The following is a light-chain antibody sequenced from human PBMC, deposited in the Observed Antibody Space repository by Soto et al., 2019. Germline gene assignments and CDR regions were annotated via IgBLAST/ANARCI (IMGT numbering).Light chain of an antibody. Sequence: DIQMTQSPSSLSASVGDRVTITCQASQDISNYLNWYQQKPGKAPKLLIYDASNLETGVPSRFSGSGSGTEFTFTISSLQPEDIATHYCQQYDTLPLTFGGGTKGESK. CDR1: QDISNY. V-gene: IGKV1-33*01. J-gene: IGKJ4*02. CDR2: DAS. CDR3: QQYDTLPLT.